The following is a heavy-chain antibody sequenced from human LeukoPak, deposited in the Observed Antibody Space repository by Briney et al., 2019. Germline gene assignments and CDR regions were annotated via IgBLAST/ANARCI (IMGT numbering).Heavy chain of an antibody. J-gene: IGHJ4*02. CDR3: VIVRGYFDSSGSDY. V-gene: IGHV3-64D*06. Sequence: PGGSLRLSCSASGFTFSSYTIHWVRQAPGKGLEFVSAITSNGGNTYYADSVKGRFTISRDNSKNTVYLQMSSLRAEDTAVYYCVIVRGYFDSSGSDYWGQGTLVTVSS. D-gene: IGHD3-9*01. CDR2: ITSNGGNT. CDR1: GFTFSSYT.